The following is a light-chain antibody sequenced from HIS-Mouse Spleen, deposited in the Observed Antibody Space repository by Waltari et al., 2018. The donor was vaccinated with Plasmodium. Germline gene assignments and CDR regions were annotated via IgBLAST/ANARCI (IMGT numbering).Light chain of an antibody. V-gene: IGLV2-11*01. CDR1: SSAVGGYNY. CDR3: CSYAGSYTYV. CDR2: DVS. J-gene: IGLJ1*01. Sequence: QSALTQPRSVSGSPGQSVTISCTGTSSAVGGYNYVSWYQQHPGKAPKLMIYDVSKRSSGVPDRFSGSKSGNTASLTISGLQAEDEADDYCCSYAGSYTYVFGTGTKVTVL.